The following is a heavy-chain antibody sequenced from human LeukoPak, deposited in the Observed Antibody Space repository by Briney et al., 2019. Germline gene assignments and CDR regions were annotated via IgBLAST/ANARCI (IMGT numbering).Heavy chain of an antibody. CDR2: INPNSGGT. V-gene: IGHV1-2*02. J-gene: IGHJ4*02. CDR1: GYTFTSYD. D-gene: IGHD6-25*01. Sequence: ASVKVSCKASGYTFTSYDINWVRQATGQGLEWMGWINPNSGGTNYAQKFQGRVTMTRDTSISTAYMELSRLRSDDTAVYYCARGSGYADYWGQGTLVTVSS. CDR3: ARGSGYADY.